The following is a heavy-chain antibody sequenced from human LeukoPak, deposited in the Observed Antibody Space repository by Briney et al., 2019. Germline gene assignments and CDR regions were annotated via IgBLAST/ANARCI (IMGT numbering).Heavy chain of an antibody. CDR3: VRGQRLISYYYFYGMDV. J-gene: IGHJ6*02. CDR2: INGDVSET. Sequence: TGGSLRLSCAASGFTFSSYWMHWVRQAPGKGLVWVSRINGDVSETNYADSVKGRFTISRDNAKNTLYLQMTSLRAEDTAVYYCVRGQRLISYYYFYGMDVWGHGTTVTVSS. CDR1: GFTFSSYW. D-gene: IGHD3-10*01. V-gene: IGHV3-74*01.